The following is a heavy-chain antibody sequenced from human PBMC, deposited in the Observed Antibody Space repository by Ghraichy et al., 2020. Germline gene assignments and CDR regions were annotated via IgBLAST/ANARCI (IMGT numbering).Heavy chain of an antibody. V-gene: IGHV3-7*03. CDR2: IKQDGSEK. D-gene: IGHD2/OR15-2a*01. Sequence: ESLNISCAASGFTFSSYWMTWVRQAPGKGLEWVANIKQDGSEKYYVDSVKGRFTISRDNAKNSLYLQMNSLRAEDTAVYYCARDLSGNSHVFDIWGQGTTVTVSS. J-gene: IGHJ3*02. CDR3: ARDLSGNSHVFDI. CDR1: GFTFSSYW.